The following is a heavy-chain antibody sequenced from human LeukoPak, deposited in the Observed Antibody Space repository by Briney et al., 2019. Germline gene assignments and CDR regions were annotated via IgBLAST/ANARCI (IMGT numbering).Heavy chain of an antibody. CDR1: GGSISSSNYH. CDR3: ARGQRFKLGMDV. V-gene: IGHV4-39*07. Sequence: PSETLSLTCTVSGGSISSSNYHWGWIRQPPGKGLEWVGDVNHSGTTNYNPALTSRVAISIDTAEKQFYLKLNSVTAADTAVYYCARGQRFKLGMDVWGQGTTVTVS. J-gene: IGHJ6*02. D-gene: IGHD2-2*01. CDR2: VNHSGTT.